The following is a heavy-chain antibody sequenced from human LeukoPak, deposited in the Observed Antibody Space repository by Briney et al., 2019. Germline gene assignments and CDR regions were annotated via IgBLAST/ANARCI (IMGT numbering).Heavy chain of an antibody. CDR3: ARVSGSYSAGYGYFDY. J-gene: IGHJ4*02. D-gene: IGHD1-26*01. CDR2: ISSSSSTK. Sequence: GGSLRLSCAVSGFTFTSYSMNWVRQTPGKGLEWVSYISSSSSTKYYADSVKGRFTISRDNAKKSLYLQMNSLRAEDTAIYYCARVSGSYSAGYGYFDYWGQGTLVTVSS. CDR1: GFTFTSYS. V-gene: IGHV3-48*01.